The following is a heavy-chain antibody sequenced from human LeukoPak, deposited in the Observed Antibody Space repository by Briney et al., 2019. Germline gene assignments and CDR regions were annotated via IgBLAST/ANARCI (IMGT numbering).Heavy chain of an antibody. J-gene: IGHJ4*02. CDR1: GLTFSSYS. D-gene: IGHD1-1*01. V-gene: IGHV3-21*01. CDR2: ISSSSSYI. Sequence: GGSLRLSCAASGLTFSSYSMNWVRQAPGKGLEWVSSISSSSSYIYYADSVKGRFTISRDNAKNSLYLQMNSLRAEDTAVYYCARDQTGTRDYWGQGTLVTVSS. CDR3: ARDQTGTRDY.